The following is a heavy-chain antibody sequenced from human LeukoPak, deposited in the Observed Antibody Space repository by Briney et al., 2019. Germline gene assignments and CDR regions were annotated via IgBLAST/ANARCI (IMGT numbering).Heavy chain of an antibody. CDR2: ISYIGST. CDR3: ARDLVTVTKGFDI. V-gene: IGHV4-59*02. CDR1: GDSVSAFY. D-gene: IGHD4-17*01. J-gene: IGHJ3*02. Sequence: SETLSLTCTVSGDSVSAFYWSWLRQPPGKGLEWIGYISYIGSTNYNPSLKSRVTISIDTSKNQFSLKLSSVTAADTAVYYCARDLVTVTKGFDIWGQGTMVSVSS.